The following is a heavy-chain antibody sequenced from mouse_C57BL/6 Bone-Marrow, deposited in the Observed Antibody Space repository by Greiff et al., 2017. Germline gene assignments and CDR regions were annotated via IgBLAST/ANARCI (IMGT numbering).Heavy chain of an antibody. J-gene: IGHJ3*01. D-gene: IGHD1-1*01. CDR1: DSEVFPIAY. CDR2: ILPSIGRT. CDR3: ARPYYYGSSWGFAY. V-gene: IGHV15-2*01. Sequence: VQLQQSGSELRSPGSSVKLSCKDFDSEVFPIAYMSWVRQKPGHGFEWIGGILPSIGRTIYGEKFEDKATLDADTLPNTANLELNSLTSEDSASYDCARPYYYGSSWGFAYWGQGTLVTVSA.